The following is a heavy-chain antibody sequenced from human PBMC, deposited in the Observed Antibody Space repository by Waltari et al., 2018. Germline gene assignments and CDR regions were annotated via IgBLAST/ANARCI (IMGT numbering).Heavy chain of an antibody. CDR3: ARDWATMEEERGGFDY. CDR1: GGSISRYY. CDR2: IYYSGST. D-gene: IGHD3-10*01. Sequence: QVQLQESGPGLVKPSETLSLTCTVSGGSISRYYWSWIRQPPGKGLEWIGYIYYSGSTNYNPSLKSRVTMSVDTSKNQFSLKLSSVTAADTAVYYCARDWATMEEERGGFDYWGQGTLVTVSS. J-gene: IGHJ4*02. V-gene: IGHV4-59*12.